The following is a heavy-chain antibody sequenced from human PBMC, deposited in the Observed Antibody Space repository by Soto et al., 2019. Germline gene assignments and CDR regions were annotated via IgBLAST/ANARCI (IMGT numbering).Heavy chain of an antibody. D-gene: IGHD2-2*01. CDR1: GYTFSSYA. CDR3: ARAPSIAVPAAIGLVDNWFDP. J-gene: IGHJ5*02. CDR2: ISAYNDNT. Sequence: ASVKVSCKASGYTFSSYAITWVRQAPGQGLEWMGWISAYNDNTNYAQKLQGRVTMTTDTSTSTAYMELRSLRSDDTAVYYCARAPSIAVPAAIGLVDNWFDPWGQGTLVTVSS. V-gene: IGHV1-18*01.